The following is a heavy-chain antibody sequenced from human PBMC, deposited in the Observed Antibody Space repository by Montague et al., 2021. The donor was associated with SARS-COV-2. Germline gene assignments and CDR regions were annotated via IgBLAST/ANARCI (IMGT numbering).Heavy chain of an antibody. CDR3: ARTRLDYNDYVFDY. CDR1: GGSIRSHY. CDR2: INYSGTT. J-gene: IGHJ4*02. D-gene: IGHD4-11*01. Sequence: SETLSLTCSVSGGSIRSHYWSWIRQPPGKGLEWIGYINYSGTTNYNPSXXSRVTISVDTSKNQFSLKLSSVTAADTAVFYCARTRLDYNDYVFDYWGQGILVTVSS. V-gene: IGHV4-59*11.